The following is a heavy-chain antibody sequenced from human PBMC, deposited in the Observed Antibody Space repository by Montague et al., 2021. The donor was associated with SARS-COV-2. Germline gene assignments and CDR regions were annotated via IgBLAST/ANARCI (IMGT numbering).Heavy chain of an antibody. V-gene: IGHV4-59*01. J-gene: IGHJ4*02. CDR2: IYYSGST. CDR1: GGSISSYY. D-gene: IGHD6-13*01. Sequence: SETLSLTCTVSGGSISSYYWSWIRQPPGKGLEWIGYIYYSGSTNYNPSLKSRVTISVDTSKNQFSLKLSSVTAADTAVYYCARGHSRPDYWGQGTLVTASS. CDR3: ARGHSRPDY.